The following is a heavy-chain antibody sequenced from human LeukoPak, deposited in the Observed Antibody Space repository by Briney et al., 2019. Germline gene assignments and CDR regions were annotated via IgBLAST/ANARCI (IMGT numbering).Heavy chain of an antibody. J-gene: IGHJ4*02. V-gene: IGHV3-9*01. Sequence: SLGLSCAASGFTFADYAMHWVWQAPGKGLEWVSGISWNSGSIDYADSVKGRFTITRDNAKNSLYLQMNSLRAEDTALYYCAKDIGGVGALGPFDYWGQGTLVTVSS. CDR2: ISWNSGSI. CDR3: AKDIGGVGALGPFDY. D-gene: IGHD1-26*01. CDR1: GFTFADYA.